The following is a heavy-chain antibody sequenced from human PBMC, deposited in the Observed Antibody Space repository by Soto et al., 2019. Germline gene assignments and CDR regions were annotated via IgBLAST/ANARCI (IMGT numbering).Heavy chain of an antibody. CDR2: IIPIFGTA. CDR3: ATRLKTTVTTRGMDV. D-gene: IGHD4-4*01. V-gene: IGHV1-69*13. CDR1: GGTFSSYA. J-gene: IGHJ6*02. Sequence: ASVKVSCKASGGTFSSYAISWVRQAPGQGLEWMGGIIPIFGTANYAQKFQGRVTITADESTSTAYMELSSLRSEDTAVYYCATRLKTTVTTRGMDVWGQGTTVTVSS.